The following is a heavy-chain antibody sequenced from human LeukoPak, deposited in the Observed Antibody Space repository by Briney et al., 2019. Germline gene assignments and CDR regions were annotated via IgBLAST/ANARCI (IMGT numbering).Heavy chain of an antibody. CDR3: ARIESRLTIPGSRFDP. V-gene: IGHV4-59*11. Sequence: KPSETLSLTCTVSGDSIGSHYWSWIRQPPGKGLEWIGYTSYSGMTNYNPSLKSRVTISVDTSKNQFSLKLTSVNAADTAVYYCARIESRLTIPGSRFDPWGQGTLVTVSS. D-gene: IGHD2-15*01. CDR2: TSYSGMT. CDR1: GDSIGSHY. J-gene: IGHJ5*02.